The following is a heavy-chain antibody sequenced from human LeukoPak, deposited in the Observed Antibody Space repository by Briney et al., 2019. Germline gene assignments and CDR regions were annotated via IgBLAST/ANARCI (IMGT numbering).Heavy chain of an antibody. CDR3: ARTAYDFWSGYYIPTQN. CDR1: GYTFTSYG. CDR2: ISAYNGNT. V-gene: IGHV1-18*01. D-gene: IGHD3-3*01. Sequence: ASVKVSCKASGYTFTSYGISWVRQAPGQGLEWMGWISAYNGNTNYARKLQGRVTMTTDTSTSTAYMELRSLRSDDTAVYYCARTAYDFWSGYYIPTQNWGQGTLVTVSS. J-gene: IGHJ4*02.